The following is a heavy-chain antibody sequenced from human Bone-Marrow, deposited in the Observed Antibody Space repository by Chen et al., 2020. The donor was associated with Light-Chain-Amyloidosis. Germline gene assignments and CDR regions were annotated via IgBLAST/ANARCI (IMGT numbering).Heavy chain of an antibody. CDR1: GFSLSTCGVS. J-gene: IGHJ3*01. Sequence: QISLKESGPPVVEPTQTLTLTCSFSGFSLSTCGVSVAWIRQHPGKALEWLALIFWDDSTRYRPSLKARITLTKDTSANRVVLAMTNVDPSDTATYYGVHSGYSPSAGYIWNAFDVWGQGTVVAVSS. V-gene: IGHV2-5*02. CDR3: VHSGYSPSAGYIWNAFDV. CDR2: IFWDDST. D-gene: IGHD1-1*01.